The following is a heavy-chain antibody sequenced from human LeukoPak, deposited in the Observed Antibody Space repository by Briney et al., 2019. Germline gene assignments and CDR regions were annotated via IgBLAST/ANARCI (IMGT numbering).Heavy chain of an antibody. J-gene: IGHJ4*02. CDR1: GFTFSSYS. CDR3: AMGRDGYNYVNY. Sequence: AGGSLRLSCAASGFTFSSYSMKWVRQAPGKGLEWVSSISSSSSYIYYADSVKGRFTISRGNAKNSLYLQMNSLRAEDTAVYYCAMGRDGYNYVNYWGQGTLVTVSS. V-gene: IGHV3-21*01. CDR2: ISSSSSYI. D-gene: IGHD5-24*01.